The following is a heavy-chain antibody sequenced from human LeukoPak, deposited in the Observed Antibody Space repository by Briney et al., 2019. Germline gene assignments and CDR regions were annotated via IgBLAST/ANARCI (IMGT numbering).Heavy chain of an antibody. D-gene: IGHD3-3*01. J-gene: IGHJ4*02. V-gene: IGHV4-59*01. CDR1: GGSISSYY. CDR2: IYYSGST. CDR3: ARGPNDFWSGYYSFHY. Sequence: SETLSLTCTVSGGSISSYYWSWIRQPPGKGLEWIGYIYYSGSTNYNPSLKSRVTISVDTSKNQFSLKLSSVTAADTAEYYCARGPNDFWSGYYSFHYWGQETLVTVSS.